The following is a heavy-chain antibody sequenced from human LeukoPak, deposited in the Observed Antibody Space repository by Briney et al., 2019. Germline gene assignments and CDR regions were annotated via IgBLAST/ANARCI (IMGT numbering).Heavy chain of an antibody. Sequence: PGGSLRLSCAASGFTFSSYAMHWVRQAPGKGLEYVSPISSNGGSTYYADSVKGRFTISRDNSKNTLYLQMDSLRAEDMAVYYCARDRDYGDYHDAFDIWGQGTVVTVSS. CDR1: GFTFSSYA. J-gene: IGHJ3*02. D-gene: IGHD4-17*01. V-gene: IGHV3-64*02. CDR2: ISSNGGST. CDR3: ARDRDYGDYHDAFDI.